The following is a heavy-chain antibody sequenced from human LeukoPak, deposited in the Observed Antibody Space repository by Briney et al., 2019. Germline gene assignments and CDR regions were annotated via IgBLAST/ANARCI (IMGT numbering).Heavy chain of an antibody. J-gene: IGHJ4*02. CDR1: GFTFSSYS. Sequence: PGGSLRLSCAASGFTFSSYSMNWVRQAPGKGLEWVSSNSSSSSYIYYADSVKGRFTISRDNAKNSLYLQMNSLRAEDTAVYYCARDSRGYSYGPDYWGQGTLVTVSS. D-gene: IGHD5-18*01. CDR3: ARDSRGYSYGPDY. V-gene: IGHV3-21*01. CDR2: NSSSSSYI.